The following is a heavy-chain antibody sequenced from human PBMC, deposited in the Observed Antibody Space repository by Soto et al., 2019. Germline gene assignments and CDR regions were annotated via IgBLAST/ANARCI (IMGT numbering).Heavy chain of an antibody. D-gene: IGHD2-21*02. CDR1: RYTFTCYA. CDR2: INAGNGNT. V-gene: IGHV1-3*01. J-gene: IGHJ4*02. CDR3: ATTLAYCGGDCYAEL. Sequence: GVSAEVSCKAPRYTFTCYAMHWVRHDPGQRLEWMGWINAGNGNTKYSQKFQGRVTITRDTSASTAYMELSSLRSEDTAVYYCATTLAYCGGDCYAELRGKRTLVTVSS.